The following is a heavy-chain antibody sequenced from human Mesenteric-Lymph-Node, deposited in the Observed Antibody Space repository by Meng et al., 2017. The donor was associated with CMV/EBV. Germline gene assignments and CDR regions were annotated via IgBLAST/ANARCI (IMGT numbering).Heavy chain of an antibody. Sequence: SGFTFSSYVRHWVRQAPGKGLEWVAVISYDGSNKYYADSVKGRFTISRDNSKNTLYLQMNSLRAEDTAVYYCARDRTTYCGGDCPFDPWGQGTLVTVSS. CDR1: GFTFSSYV. J-gene: IGHJ5*02. CDR3: ARDRTTYCGGDCPFDP. D-gene: IGHD2-21*01. CDR2: ISYDGSNK. V-gene: IGHV3-30*03.